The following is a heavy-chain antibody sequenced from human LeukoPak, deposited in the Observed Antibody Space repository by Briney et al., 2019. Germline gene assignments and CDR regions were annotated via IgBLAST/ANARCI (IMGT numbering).Heavy chain of an antibody. J-gene: IGHJ4*02. CDR1: GFTVNNNY. V-gene: IGHV3-53*01. D-gene: IGHD2-21*02. CDR3: AREVATGFSCFDY. Sequence: GGSLRLSCAASGFTVNNNYMNWVRQAPGKGLEWVSLIYSGDSTYYADSVKGRFIISRDNSRNTLYLQMNSLRAEDTAVYYCAREVATGFSCFDYWGQGTLVTVSS. CDR2: IYSGDST.